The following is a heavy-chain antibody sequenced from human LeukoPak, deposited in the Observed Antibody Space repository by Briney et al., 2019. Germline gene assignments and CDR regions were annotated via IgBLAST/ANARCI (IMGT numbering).Heavy chain of an antibody. CDR2: IYHSGST. J-gene: IGHJ4*02. Sequence: SQTLSLTCAVSGCSISSGGYSWSWIRQPPGKGLEWIGYIYHSGSTYYNPSLKSRVTISVDRSKNQFSLKLSSVTAADTAVYYCARDSNYDSSGYYGYFDYWGQGTLVTVSS. V-gene: IGHV4-30-2*01. D-gene: IGHD3-22*01. CDR1: GCSISSGGYS. CDR3: ARDSNYDSSGYYGYFDY.